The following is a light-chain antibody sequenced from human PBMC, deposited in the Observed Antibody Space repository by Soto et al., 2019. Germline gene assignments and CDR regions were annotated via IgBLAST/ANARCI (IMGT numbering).Light chain of an antibody. CDR3: SSCAGGNNYV. Sequence: QSALTQPPSASGSPGQSVTISCTGTSSDVGDYNYVSWYQQHPGKAPKLMIYEVTKRTSGVPDRFSGSKSGNTASLTVSGLQAEDEADYYCSSCAGGNNYVFGTGTKVTVL. J-gene: IGLJ1*01. CDR1: SSDVGDYNY. CDR2: EVT. V-gene: IGLV2-8*01.